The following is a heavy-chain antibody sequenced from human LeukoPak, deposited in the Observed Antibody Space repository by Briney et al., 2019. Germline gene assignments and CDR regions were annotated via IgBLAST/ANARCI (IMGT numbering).Heavy chain of an antibody. Sequence: NPSETLSLTCAVYGGSFSGYYWSWIRQPPGKGLEWIGEINHSGSTNYNPSLKSRVTISVDTSKNQFSLKLSSVTAADTAVYYCARTTYQWHEKYYFDYWGQGTLVTVSS. CDR3: ARTTYQWHEKYYFDY. D-gene: IGHD6-19*01. CDR1: GGSFSGYY. CDR2: INHSGST. J-gene: IGHJ4*02. V-gene: IGHV4-34*01.